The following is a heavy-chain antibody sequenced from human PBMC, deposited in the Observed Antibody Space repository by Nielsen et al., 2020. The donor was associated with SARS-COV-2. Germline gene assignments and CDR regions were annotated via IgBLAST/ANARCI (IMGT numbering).Heavy chain of an antibody. Sequence: SLRLYCAASGFTFSSYGMHWVRQAPGKGLEWVAVIWYDGSNKYYADSVKGRFTISRDNSKNTLYLQMNSLRAEDTAVYYCARDRIAARPTFGWFDPWGQGTLVTVSS. CDR3: ARDRIAARPTFGWFDP. CDR2: IWYDGSNK. CDR1: GFTFSSYG. D-gene: IGHD6-6*01. V-gene: IGHV3-33*01. J-gene: IGHJ5*02.